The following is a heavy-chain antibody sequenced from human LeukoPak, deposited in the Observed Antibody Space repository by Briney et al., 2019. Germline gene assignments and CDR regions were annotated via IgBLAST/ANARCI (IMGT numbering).Heavy chain of an antibody. V-gene: IGHV4-38-2*02. CDR1: GYSISSGYY. CDR3: AREGPTSFSDY. CDR2: IYHSGST. J-gene: IGHJ4*02. D-gene: IGHD1-1*01. Sequence: SETLSLTCTDSGYSISSGYYWGWIRQPPGKGLEWIGSIYHSGSTYYNSSLKSRVTISVDTSKNQFSLKLSSVTAADTAVYYCAREGPTSFSDYWGQGTLVTVSS.